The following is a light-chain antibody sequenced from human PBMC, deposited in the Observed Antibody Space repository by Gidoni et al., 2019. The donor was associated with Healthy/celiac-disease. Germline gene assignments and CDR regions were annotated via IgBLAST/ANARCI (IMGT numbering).Light chain of an antibody. V-gene: IGKV1-39*01. CDR2: AAS. CDR3: QQSYSIPWT. J-gene: IGKJ1*01. CDR1: QSISSY. Sequence: RVTITCRASQSISSYLNWYQQKPGKAPKLLIYAASSLQSGVPSRFSGSGSGTDFTLTISSLQPEDFATYYCQQSYSIPWTFGQGTKVEIK.